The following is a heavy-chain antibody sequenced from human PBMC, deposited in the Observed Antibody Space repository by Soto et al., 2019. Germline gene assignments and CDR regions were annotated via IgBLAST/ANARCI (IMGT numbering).Heavy chain of an antibody. Sequence: GESLKISCKGSGYNFTSYWIDWVRQMPEKGLEWMGRIDPSDSYTNYSPSFQGHVTISADKTISTAYLQWSSLKASDTAMYYCARGRVAVAPLDYWGQGTLVTVSS. CDR2: IDPSDSYT. CDR3: ARGRVAVAPLDY. D-gene: IGHD6-19*01. V-gene: IGHV5-10-1*01. J-gene: IGHJ4*02. CDR1: GYNFTSYW.